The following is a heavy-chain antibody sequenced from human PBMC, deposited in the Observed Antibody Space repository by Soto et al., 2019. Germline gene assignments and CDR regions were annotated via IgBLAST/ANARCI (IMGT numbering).Heavy chain of an antibody. CDR3: ASPGAPHYYYYGMDV. CDR1: GDSINSDKYY. Sequence: PSETLSLTCSVSGDSINSDKYYWGWIRQPPGKGLEWIGSIYYRGSTYYTPSLQTRVTISVDTSKNQFSLKLSSVTAADTAVYYCASPGAPHYYYYGMDVWGQATTVTVSS. J-gene: IGHJ6*02. CDR2: IYYRGST. V-gene: IGHV4-39*01. D-gene: IGHD3-10*01.